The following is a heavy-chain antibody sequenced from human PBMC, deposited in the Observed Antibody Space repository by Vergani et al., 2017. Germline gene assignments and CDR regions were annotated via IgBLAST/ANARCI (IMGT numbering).Heavy chain of an antibody. J-gene: IGHJ5*02. Sequence: QVQLVQSGAEVKKPGASVKVSCKASGYTFTSYYMHWVRQAPGQGLEWMGIINLSGGSTSYAQKFQGRVTMTRDTSTSTVYMELSSLRSEETAVYYCARDSRYYSSTSCYVARDCFDPWGQGTLVTVSS. V-gene: IGHV1-46*01. CDR1: GYTFTSYY. D-gene: IGHD2-2*01. CDR2: INLSGGST. CDR3: ARDSRYYSSTSCYVARDCFDP.